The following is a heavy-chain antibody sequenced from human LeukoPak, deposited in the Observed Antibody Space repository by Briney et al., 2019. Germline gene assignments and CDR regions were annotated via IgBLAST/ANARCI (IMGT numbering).Heavy chain of an antibody. CDR3: ARVDGSGTSVDY. CDR2: IYYSGST. J-gene: IGHJ4*02. D-gene: IGHD3-10*01. Sequence: SSETLSLTCTVSGGSISNYYWSWIRQPPGKGLEWIGYIYYSGSTNYNPSLKSRVTISVDTSKNQFSLKLSSVTAADTAVYYCARVDGSGTSVDYWGQGTLVTVSS. V-gene: IGHV4-59*01. CDR1: GGSISNYY.